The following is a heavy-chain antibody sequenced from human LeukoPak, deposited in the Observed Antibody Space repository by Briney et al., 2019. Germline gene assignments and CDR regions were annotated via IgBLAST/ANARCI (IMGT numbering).Heavy chain of an antibody. J-gene: IGHJ6*03. V-gene: IGHV3-30*02. CDR2: IRYDGNNK. Sequence: GGSLRLSCGASGFTFSNYGMLWVRQAPGKGLDWVAFIRYDGNNKLYADSVKGRFTISRDNSKNTLYLQMNSLRGEDTAVYYCAKAYTIFGEVIFQYLYMDVWGKGTTVTVSS. CDR1: GFTFSNYG. D-gene: IGHD3-3*01. CDR3: AKAYTIFGEVIFQYLYMDV.